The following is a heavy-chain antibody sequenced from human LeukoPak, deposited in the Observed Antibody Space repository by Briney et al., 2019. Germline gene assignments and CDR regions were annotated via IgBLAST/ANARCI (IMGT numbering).Heavy chain of an antibody. D-gene: IGHD3-9*01. CDR3: ARFSNNYDILTGYPMYYFDY. V-gene: IGHV4-59*11. CDR1: GGSISTHY. J-gene: IGHJ4*02. CDR2: IYYSGST. Sequence: SETLSLTCTVSGGSISTHYWSWIRQPPGKGLEWIAYIYYSGSTNYNPSLKSRVTISVDTSKNQFSLKLSSVTAADTAVYYCARFSNNYDILTGYPMYYFDYWGQGTLVTVSS.